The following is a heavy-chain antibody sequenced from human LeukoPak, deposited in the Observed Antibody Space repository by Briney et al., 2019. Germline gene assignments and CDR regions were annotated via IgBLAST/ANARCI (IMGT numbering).Heavy chain of an antibody. CDR3: ANYGSGSYQGSDY. Sequence: GGSLRLSCAASGFSFRDYYMTWIRQAPGKGLEWISYISSSGSTIYYADSVKGRFTISRDNAKNSLYLQMNSLRAEDTAVYYCANYGSGSYQGSDYWGQGTLATVSS. V-gene: IGHV3-11*04. J-gene: IGHJ4*02. CDR1: GFSFRDYY. CDR2: ISSSGSTI. D-gene: IGHD3-10*01.